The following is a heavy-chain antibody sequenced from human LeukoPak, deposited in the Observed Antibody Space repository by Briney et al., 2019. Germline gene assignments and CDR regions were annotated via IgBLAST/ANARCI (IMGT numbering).Heavy chain of an antibody. V-gene: IGHV4-59*08. D-gene: IGHD3-9*01. J-gene: IGHJ4*02. CDR1: GGSINSYY. Sequence: PSETLSLTCTVSGGSINSYYWSWIRQSPGKGLEWIGYIYYSGSTNYNPSLKSRVTISVDTSKNQFSLKLSSVTAADTAVYYCARGGDILTGYYRFDYWGQGTLVTVSS. CDR2: IYYSGST. CDR3: ARGGDILTGYYRFDY.